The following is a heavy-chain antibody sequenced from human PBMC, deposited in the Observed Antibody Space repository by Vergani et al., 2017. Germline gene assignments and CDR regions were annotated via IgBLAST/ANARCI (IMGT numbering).Heavy chain of an antibody. J-gene: IGHJ4*02. CDR2: ISFDGTNE. V-gene: IGHV3-30*18. Sequence: QVQLVESGGGVVQPGRSLRLSCAASGFTFSSYGMHWVRQAPGKGLEWVAVISFDGTNEYYPDLVKGRFTISRDSSKTVYLQMNSLRVEDTAMYFCAKDLSYSTAGPHFDSRGQGTLVTVSS. CDR1: GFTFSSYG. D-gene: IGHD4-11*01. CDR3: AKDLSYSTAGPHFDS.